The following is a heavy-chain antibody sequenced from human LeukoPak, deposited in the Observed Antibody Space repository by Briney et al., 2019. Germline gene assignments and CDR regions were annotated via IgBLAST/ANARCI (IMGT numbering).Heavy chain of an antibody. CDR3: ARWGGSLKRNTKKNFDY. CDR1: GGSISSSSYY. CDR2: IYYSGST. Sequence: PSETLSLTCTVSGGSISSSSYYWGWLRQPPGKGLEWIGSIYYSGSTYYNPSLKSRVTISVDTSKNQFSLTLNSVTAADTAVYYCARWGGSLKRNTKKNFDYWGQGTLVTVSS. J-gene: IGHJ4*02. D-gene: IGHD1-26*01. V-gene: IGHV4-39*01.